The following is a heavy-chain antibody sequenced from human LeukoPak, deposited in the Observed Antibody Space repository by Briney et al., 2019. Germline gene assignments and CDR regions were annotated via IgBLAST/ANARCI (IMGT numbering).Heavy chain of an antibody. CDR1: GYTFTSYG. D-gene: IGHD3-10*01. J-gene: IGHJ6*03. CDR2: MNPNSGNT. CDR3: ARAYYYGSGSQINSYYYYYYMDV. Sequence: ASVKVSCKASGYTFTSYGINWVRQATGQGLEWMGWMNPNSGNTGYAQKFQGRVTITRNTSISTAYMELSSLRSEDTAVYYCARAYYYGSGSQINSYYYYYYMDVWGKGTTVTVSS. V-gene: IGHV1-8*03.